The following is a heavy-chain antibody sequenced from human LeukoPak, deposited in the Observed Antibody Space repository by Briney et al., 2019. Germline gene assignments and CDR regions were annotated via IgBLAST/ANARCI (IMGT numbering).Heavy chain of an antibody. CDR3: ATVDQWLAYDY. CDR1: GYSFTGYY. D-gene: IGHD6-19*01. Sequence: ASAKVSCKASGYSFTGYYIHWVRQAPGQGLEWMGWINPNTGGTNFAQKFQGRVTMTRDTSITTTHMELSSLRSDDTAVYYCATVDQWLAYDYWGQGTLVTVSS. V-gene: IGHV1-2*02. J-gene: IGHJ4*02. CDR2: INPNTGGT.